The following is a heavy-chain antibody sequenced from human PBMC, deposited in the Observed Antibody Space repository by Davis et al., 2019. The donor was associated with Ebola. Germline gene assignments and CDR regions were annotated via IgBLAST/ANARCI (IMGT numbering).Heavy chain of an antibody. Sequence: MPSETLSLTCAVYGGSFSGYYWSWIRQPPGKGLEWIGEINHSGSTNYNPSLKSRVTISVDTSKNQFSLRLSSVTAADTALYYCARVTISIFGVYSYYHMDVWGKGTAVTVSS. J-gene: IGHJ6*03. CDR2: INHSGST. CDR3: ARVTISIFGVYSYYHMDV. CDR1: GGSFSGYY. D-gene: IGHD3-3*02. V-gene: IGHV4-34*01.